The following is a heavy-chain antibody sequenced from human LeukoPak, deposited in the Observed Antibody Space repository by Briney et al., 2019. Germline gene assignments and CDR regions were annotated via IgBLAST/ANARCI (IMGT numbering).Heavy chain of an antibody. Sequence: GGSLRLSCAASGFTVSSNYMSWVRQAPGKGLEWVSVIYSGGSTYYADSVKGRFTISRDNSKNTLYLQMHSLRAEDTAVYYCTTDQGAARRSDDYYGMDVWGQGTTVTVSS. J-gene: IGHJ6*02. CDR1: GFTVSSNY. CDR3: TTDQGAARRSDDYYGMDV. D-gene: IGHD3-16*01. CDR2: IYSGGST. V-gene: IGHV3-66*01.